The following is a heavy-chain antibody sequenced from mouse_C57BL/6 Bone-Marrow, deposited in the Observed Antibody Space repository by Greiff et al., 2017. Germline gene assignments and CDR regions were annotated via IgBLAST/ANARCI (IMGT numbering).Heavy chain of an antibody. Sequence: VQLQQPGAELVRPGTSVKLSCKASGYTFTSYWMHWVKQRPGQGLEWIGVIDPSDSYTNYNQKFKGKATLTVDTSSSTAYMQLSSLTSEDSAVYYCARALLGAMDYWGQGTSVTVSS. D-gene: IGHD2-10*01. J-gene: IGHJ4*01. CDR1: GYTFTSYW. CDR3: ARALLGAMDY. CDR2: IDPSDSYT. V-gene: IGHV1-59*01.